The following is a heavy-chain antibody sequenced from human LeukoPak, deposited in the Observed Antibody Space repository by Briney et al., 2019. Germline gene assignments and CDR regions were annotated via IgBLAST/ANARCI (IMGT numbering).Heavy chain of an antibody. CDR1: GYIFNTYW. CDR2: IYPGDSDT. V-gene: IGHV5-51*01. Sequence: RPGESLKISCKGSGYIFNTYWIGWVRQMPGRGLEWMGIIYPGDSDTRYSPSFQGQVTISVDKSISTAYLQWTSLKASDTAMYYCARRGPDGSYVRRNFDSWGQGTWSPSPQ. J-gene: IGHJ4*02. CDR3: ARRGPDGSYVRRNFDS. D-gene: IGHD5-24*01.